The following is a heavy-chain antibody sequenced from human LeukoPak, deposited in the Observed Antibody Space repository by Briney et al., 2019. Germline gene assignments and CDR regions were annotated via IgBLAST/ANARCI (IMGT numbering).Heavy chain of an antibody. V-gene: IGHV3-7*01. Sequence: PGGSLRLSCAASGFTFSSFWMSWVRQAPGKGLEWVANIKQDGSERYYVDSLKGRFTISRDNANDSLYLQMNSLRAEDTAVYYCARVGGKSSPFGYWGQGTLVTVS. CDR2: IKQDGSER. J-gene: IGHJ4*02. CDR1: GFTFSSFW. CDR3: ARVGGKSSPFGY. D-gene: IGHD3-16*01.